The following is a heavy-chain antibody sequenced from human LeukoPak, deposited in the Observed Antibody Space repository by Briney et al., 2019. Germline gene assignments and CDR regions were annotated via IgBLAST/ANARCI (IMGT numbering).Heavy chain of an antibody. CDR3: ARNSALDY. Sequence: GGSLRLSCAASGFTFSSYDMHWVRQAPGKGLEWVAVMWSDGSNKYHADSVKGRFTISRDNSKNTLYLQMNSLRAEDTAVYYCARNSALDYWGQGNLVTVSS. V-gene: IGHV3-33*01. CDR1: GFTFSSYD. J-gene: IGHJ4*02. CDR2: MWSDGSNK. D-gene: IGHD2/OR15-2a*01.